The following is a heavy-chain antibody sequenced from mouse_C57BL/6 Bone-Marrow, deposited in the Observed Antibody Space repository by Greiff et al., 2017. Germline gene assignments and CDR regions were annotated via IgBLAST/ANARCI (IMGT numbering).Heavy chain of an antibody. CDR2: IDPSDSYT. J-gene: IGHJ2*01. V-gene: IGHV1-50*01. CDR3: AIYFDY. CDR1: GYTFTSYW. Sequence: QVQLQQPGAELVKPGASVKLSCKASGYTFTSYWMQWVKQRLGQGLEWIGEIDPSDSYTNYNQKFKGKATLTVDTSSSTAYMQLSSLTSEDSAVYYCAIYFDYWGQGTTLTVSS.